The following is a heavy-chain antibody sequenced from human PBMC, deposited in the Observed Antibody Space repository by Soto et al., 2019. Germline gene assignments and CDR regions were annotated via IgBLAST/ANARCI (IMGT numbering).Heavy chain of an antibody. CDR1: GFTFSSYA. CDR3: AKVRSDFWSTTEYYFDY. V-gene: IGHV3-23*01. J-gene: IGHJ4*02. D-gene: IGHD3-3*01. CDR2: ISGSGGST. Sequence: GGSLRLSCAASGFTFSSYAMSWVRQAPGKGLEWVSAISGSGGSTYYADSVKGRFTISRDNSKNTLYLQMNSLRAEDTAVYYCAKVRSDFWSTTEYYFDYWGQGTLVTVSS.